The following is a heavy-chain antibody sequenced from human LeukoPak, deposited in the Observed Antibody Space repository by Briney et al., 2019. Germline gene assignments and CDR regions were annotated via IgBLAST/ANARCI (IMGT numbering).Heavy chain of an antibody. CDR3: ARDRAVAGFRFDY. Sequence: ASVKVSYKASGYIFTSYYMHWVRQAPGQGLEWMGVINPSGGSTTYAQKFQGRVTMTRDTSTSTLYMELSSLRSEDTAVYYCARDRAVAGFRFDYWGQGTLVTVSS. V-gene: IGHV1-46*01. CDR2: INPSGGST. CDR1: GYIFTSYY. D-gene: IGHD6-19*01. J-gene: IGHJ4*02.